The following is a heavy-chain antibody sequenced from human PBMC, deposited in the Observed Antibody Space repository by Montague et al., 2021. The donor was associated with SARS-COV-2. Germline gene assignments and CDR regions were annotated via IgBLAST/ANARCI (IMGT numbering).Heavy chain of an antibody. CDR2: IHQDGNWI. D-gene: IGHD6-13*01. Sequence: SLRLSCAASGFTFSNYWMSWVRQAQGKGPEWVANIHQDGNWIYYXXSVRGRFTISRDNARNSLYLQMSSLRDDDTAIYYCARDPGIPSAGTVGHFDSWGQRILVTVSS. CDR3: ARDPGIPSAGTVGHFDS. CDR1: GFTFSNYW. V-gene: IGHV3-7*01. J-gene: IGHJ5*01.